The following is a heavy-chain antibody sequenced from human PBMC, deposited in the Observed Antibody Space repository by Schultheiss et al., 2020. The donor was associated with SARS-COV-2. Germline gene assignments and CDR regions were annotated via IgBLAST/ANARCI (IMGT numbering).Heavy chain of an antibody. J-gene: IGHJ6*02. V-gene: IGHV3-48*02. CDR1: GFTFSSYS. Sequence: GESLKISCAASGFTFSSYSMNWVRQAPGKGLEWVSYISSSSSTIYYADSVKGRFTISRDNAKNSLYLQMNSLRDEDTAVYYCARALTLEAVVPAAIRRGDYYYYGMDVWGQGTTVTVSS. CDR2: ISSSSSTI. CDR3: ARALTLEAVVPAAIRRGDYYYYGMDV. D-gene: IGHD2-2*02.